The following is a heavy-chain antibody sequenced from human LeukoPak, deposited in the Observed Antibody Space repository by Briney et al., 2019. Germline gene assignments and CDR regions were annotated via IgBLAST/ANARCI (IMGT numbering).Heavy chain of an antibody. CDR3: AKGRAPGKVDWFDP. Sequence: GSLRLSCAASGFTFSSYAMSWVRQAAGKGLEGVSTISGGGRGTHYADSVAGRFTVSRDNSKETLYLQMNSLRADDTAVYYCAKGRAPGKVDWFDPWGQGTLVTVSS. CDR2: ISGGGRGT. CDR1: GFTFSSYA. D-gene: IGHD6-13*01. V-gene: IGHV3-23*01. J-gene: IGHJ5*02.